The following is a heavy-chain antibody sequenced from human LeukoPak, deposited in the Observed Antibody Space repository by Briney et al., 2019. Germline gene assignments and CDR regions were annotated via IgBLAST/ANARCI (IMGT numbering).Heavy chain of an antibody. J-gene: IGHJ6*02. CDR3: AKGGSTNFYYGDV. CDR2: IYYSGST. D-gene: IGHD2/OR15-2a*01. CDR1: GGSMTNLY. Sequence: SGTLSLTCSVSGGSMTNLYWTWIRQPPGKGLEWIGDIYYSGSTRYNTSLESRVTISVDTSKNQFSLKLSSVTAADTAVYYCAKGGSTNFYYGDVWGQGTTVTVSS. V-gene: IGHV4-59*01.